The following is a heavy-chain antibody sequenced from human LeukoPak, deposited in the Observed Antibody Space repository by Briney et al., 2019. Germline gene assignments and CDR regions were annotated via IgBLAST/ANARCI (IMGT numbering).Heavy chain of an antibody. J-gene: IGHJ4*02. CDR2: IYYSGST. V-gene: IGHV4-39*02. Sequence: SETLSLTCTVSGGSISSGSYYWGWIRQPPGKGLEWIGSIYYSGSTYYNPSLKSRVTISVDTSKNQFSLKLSSVTAADTAVYYCARDTPPFDYWGQGTLVTVSS. CDR3: ARDTPPFDY. CDR1: GGSISSGSYY.